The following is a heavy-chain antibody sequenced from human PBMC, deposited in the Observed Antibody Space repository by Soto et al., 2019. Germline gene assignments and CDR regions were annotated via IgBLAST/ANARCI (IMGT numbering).Heavy chain of an antibody. D-gene: IGHD6-13*01. Sequence: SETLSLTCAVYGESFSGHIWTWIRQTPGKGLQWIGQINHSGSASYNPSLKSRVTISVDTSKNQFSLKLSSVTAADTAVYYCARDTPGPDSSSWYFDYWGQGTLVTVSS. CDR3: ARDTPGPDSSSWYFDY. V-gene: IGHV4-34*01. J-gene: IGHJ4*02. CDR1: GESFSGHI. CDR2: INHSGSA.